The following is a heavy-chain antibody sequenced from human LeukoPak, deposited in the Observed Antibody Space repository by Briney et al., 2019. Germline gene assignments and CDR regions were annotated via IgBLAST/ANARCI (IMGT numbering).Heavy chain of an antibody. CDR2: ISAYNGNT. J-gene: IGHJ4*02. CDR3: ARDPGYDSSGYYRDLDY. D-gene: IGHD3-22*01. V-gene: IGHV1-18*01. Sequence: GASVKVSCKASGCTFTSYGISWVRQAPGQGLEWMGWISAYNGNTNYAQKLQGRVTMTTDTPTSTAYMELRSLRSDDTAVYYCARDPGYDSSGYYRDLDYWGQGTLVTVSS. CDR1: GCTFTSYG.